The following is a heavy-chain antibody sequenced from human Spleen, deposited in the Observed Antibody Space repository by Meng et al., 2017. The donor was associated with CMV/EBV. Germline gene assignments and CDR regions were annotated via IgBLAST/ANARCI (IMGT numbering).Heavy chain of an antibody. D-gene: IGHD3-16*01. CDR1: GASIKNYS. J-gene: IGHJ4*02. V-gene: IGHV4-59*10. Sequence: QGPLRQWGAGLLKPSETLSLTCIVSGASIKNYSWNWVRQPAGQGLEWIGLIQVIGHTVYNPSLKSRVTVSLDASKSQFSLTLNSVTAADTATYYCAGSRPGGGACDYWGQGILVTVSS. CDR3: AGSRPGGGACDY. CDR2: IQVIGHT.